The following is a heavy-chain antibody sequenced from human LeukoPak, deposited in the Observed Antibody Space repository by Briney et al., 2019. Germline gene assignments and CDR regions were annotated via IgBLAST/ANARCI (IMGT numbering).Heavy chain of an antibody. CDR2: ISYDGSNK. Sequence: GRSLRLSCAASGFTFSSYAMYWVRQAPGKGLEWVAVISYDGSNKYYADSVKGRFTISRDNSKNTLYLQMNSLRAEDTAVYYCARDPCGGSCAPDGNDYYYYGMDVWGQGTTVTVSS. D-gene: IGHD2-15*01. CDR1: GFTFSSYA. V-gene: IGHV3-30-3*01. CDR3: ARDPCGGSCAPDGNDYYYYGMDV. J-gene: IGHJ6*02.